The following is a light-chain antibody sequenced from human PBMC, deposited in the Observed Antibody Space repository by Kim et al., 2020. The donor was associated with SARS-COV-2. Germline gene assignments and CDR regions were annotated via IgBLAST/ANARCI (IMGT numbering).Light chain of an antibody. CDR3: AAWDDSLNGVV. Sequence: QLVLTQPPSASGSPGQRVTISCSGSSSNIGSNTVNWYQQLPGTAPKLLIFSNNQRPSGFPDRFSGSKSGTSASLAISGLQSEDEADYHCAAWDDSLNGVVFGGGTQLTVL. CDR1: SSNIGSNT. V-gene: IGLV1-44*01. CDR2: SNN. J-gene: IGLJ2*01.